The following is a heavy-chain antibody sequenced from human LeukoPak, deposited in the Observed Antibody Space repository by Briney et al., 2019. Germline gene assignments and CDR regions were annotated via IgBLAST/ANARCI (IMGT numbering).Heavy chain of an antibody. CDR2: ISDSGGTT. J-gene: IGHJ4*02. V-gene: IGHV3-23*01. CDR1: GFTFSSFA. D-gene: IGHD3-10*01. CDR3: AKEASGYGYYFDY. Sequence: GGSLRLSCAVSGFTFSSFAMSWVRQPPGKGLEWLSVISDSGGTTFYADSVKGRFTISRDNSKNTLYLQMNSLRAEDTAVYYCAKEASGYGYYFDYWGQGTLVTVSS.